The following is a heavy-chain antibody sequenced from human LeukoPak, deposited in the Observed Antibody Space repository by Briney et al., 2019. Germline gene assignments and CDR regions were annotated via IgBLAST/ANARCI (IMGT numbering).Heavy chain of an antibody. CDR3: AREVGFGELLIHWFDP. CDR2: INLSGGST. V-gene: IGHV1-46*01. CDR1: GYTFTRYY. J-gene: IGHJ5*02. Sequence: ASVKVSCTASGYTFTRYYMHWVRQAPGHGLEWMGIINLSGGSTSYAQKFQGRVTMTRGMSTSTVYMELSSLRSEGTAVYYCAREVGFGELLIHWFDPWGQGTLVTVSS. D-gene: IGHD3-10*01.